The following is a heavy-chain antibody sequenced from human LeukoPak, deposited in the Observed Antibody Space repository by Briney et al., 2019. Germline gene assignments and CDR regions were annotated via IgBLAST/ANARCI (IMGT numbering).Heavy chain of an antibody. Sequence: PGGSLRLSCAASGFTFSSYSMNWVRQAPGKGLEWVSSISTSSSYIYYADSVKGRFTISRDNSKNTLYLQMNSLRAEDTAVYYCAKDNAVTTDYYYYYYMDVWGKGTTVTISS. J-gene: IGHJ6*03. D-gene: IGHD4-17*01. CDR3: AKDNAVTTDYYYYYYMDV. CDR1: GFTFSSYS. V-gene: IGHV3-21*01. CDR2: ISTSSSYI.